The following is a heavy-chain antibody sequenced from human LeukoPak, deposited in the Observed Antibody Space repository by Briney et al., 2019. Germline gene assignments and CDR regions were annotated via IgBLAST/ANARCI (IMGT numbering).Heavy chain of an antibody. CDR1: GYTFSSYY. V-gene: IGHV1-2*02. Sequence: GAPVKVSCKASGYTFSSYYMHWVRQAPGQGREGMGCIDANSGDTKYAQKFQGRVTITRDTSIGTAYMELNSLISDDTAVYYCASEAFCVGGSCQLHRVASWGPGTQVTVSS. J-gene: IGHJ4*02. CDR3: ASEAFCVGGSCQLHRVAS. D-gene: IGHD2-15*01. CDR2: IDANSGDT.